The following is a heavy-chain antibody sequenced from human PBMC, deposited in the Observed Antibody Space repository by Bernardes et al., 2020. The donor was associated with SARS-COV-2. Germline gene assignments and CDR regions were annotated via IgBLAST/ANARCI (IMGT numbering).Heavy chain of an antibody. Sequence: SETLSLTCTVSGASLSDYYWSWIRQPPGRGLEWIGYIYSRGYTNYNTYSPSLESRVTMSVDASKNLFSLKLTSVTAADTAVYYCARDLIYGYFDSWGQGTLVTVSS. D-gene: IGHD3-10*01. V-gene: IGHV4-59*01. J-gene: IGHJ4*02. CDR3: ARDLIYGYFDS. CDR2: IYSRGYT. CDR1: GASLSDYY.